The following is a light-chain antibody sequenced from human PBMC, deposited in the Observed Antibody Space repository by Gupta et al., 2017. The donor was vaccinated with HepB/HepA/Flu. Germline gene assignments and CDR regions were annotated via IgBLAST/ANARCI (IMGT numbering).Light chain of an antibody. CDR3: GADHGSGSNFVV. CDR1: RGYSNYK. J-gene: IGLJ2*01. Sequence: QPVLTQPPSASASLGASVTLTCPLSRGYSNYKVAWYLQRPGKGPRFVIRVGTGGIVGSKGDGIPDRFSVLGSGLNRYLTIKNIQEEDESDYHCGADHGSGSNFVVFGGGTKLTVL. V-gene: IGLV9-49*01. CDR2: VGTGGIVG.